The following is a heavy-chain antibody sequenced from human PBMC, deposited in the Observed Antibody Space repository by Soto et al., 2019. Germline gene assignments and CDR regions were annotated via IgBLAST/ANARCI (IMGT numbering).Heavy chain of an antibody. D-gene: IGHD6-6*01. CDR3: AHIISSSTSRPSKYYFDY. Sequence: QPGGSLRLSCAASGFTFSSYEMNWVRQAPGKGLEWVSYISSSGSTIYYADSVKGRFTISRDNAKNSLYLQMNSLRAEDTAVYYCAHIISSSTSRPSKYYFDYGGQGTLVTVSS. CDR2: ISSSGSTI. CDR1: GFTFSSYE. V-gene: IGHV3-48*03. J-gene: IGHJ4*02.